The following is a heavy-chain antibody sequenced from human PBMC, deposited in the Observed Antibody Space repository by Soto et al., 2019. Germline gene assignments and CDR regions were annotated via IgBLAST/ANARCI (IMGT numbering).Heavy chain of an antibody. Sequence: NPSETLSLTCTVSGGSISSSSYYWGWIRQPPGKGLEWIGSIYYSGSTYYNPSLMSRVTISVDTSKSQFSLKLSSVTAADTAVYYCARLSAVTIPPRFMDVWGQGTTVTVSS. J-gene: IGHJ6*02. CDR2: IYYSGST. V-gene: IGHV4-39*01. CDR1: GGSISSSSYY. CDR3: ARLSAVTIPPRFMDV. D-gene: IGHD2-21*01.